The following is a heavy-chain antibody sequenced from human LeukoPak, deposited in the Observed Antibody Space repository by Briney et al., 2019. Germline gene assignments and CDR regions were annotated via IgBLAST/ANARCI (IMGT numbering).Heavy chain of an antibody. V-gene: IGHV3-33*06. CDR2: IWYDGSNK. CDR1: GFTFSSYG. D-gene: IGHD5-24*01. J-gene: IGHJ4*02. Sequence: GGSLRLSCAASGFTFSSYGMHWVRQAPGKGLEWVAVIWYDGSNKYYADSVKGRFTISRDNSKNTLYLQMNSLRAEDTALYYCAKEAPRGDGYRNYFDYWGQGTLVTVSS. CDR3: AKEAPRGDGYRNYFDY.